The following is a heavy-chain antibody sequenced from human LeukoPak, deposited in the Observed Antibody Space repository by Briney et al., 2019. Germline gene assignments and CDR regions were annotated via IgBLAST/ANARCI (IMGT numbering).Heavy chain of an antibody. CDR1: GYTFTGYY. Sequence: ASVKVSCKASGYTFTGYYMHWVRRAPGQGLEWMGWINPNSGGTNYAQKFQGRVTMTRDTSISTAYMELGRLRSDDTAVYYCARNAGILTGYYDAFDIWGQGTMVTVSS. V-gene: IGHV1-2*02. CDR3: ARNAGILTGYYDAFDI. J-gene: IGHJ3*02. D-gene: IGHD3-9*01. CDR2: INPNSGGT.